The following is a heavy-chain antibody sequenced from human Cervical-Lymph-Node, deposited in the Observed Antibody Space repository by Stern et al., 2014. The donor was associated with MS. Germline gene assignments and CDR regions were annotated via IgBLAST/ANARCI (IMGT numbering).Heavy chain of an antibody. V-gene: IGHV4-61*01. CDR1: GGSVSSVSYY. J-gene: IGHJ5*02. CDR2: IDYSGST. Sequence: QVQLQESGPGLVKSSETLSLTCTVSGGSVSSVSYYWSWIRQPPGKGLEWIGYIDYSGSTNYNPSLKSRVTISLDTSKNQFSLKLSSVTAADTAVYYCARGTSFGWFDPWGQGTLVTVSS. CDR3: ARGTSFGWFDP. D-gene: IGHD3-10*01.